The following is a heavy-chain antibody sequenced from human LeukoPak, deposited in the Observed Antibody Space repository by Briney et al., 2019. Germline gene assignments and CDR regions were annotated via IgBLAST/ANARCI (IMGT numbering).Heavy chain of an antibody. CDR2: IYTSGST. D-gene: IGHD3-10*01. Sequence: KSSETLSLTXTVSGGSISSYYWSWIRQPAGKGLEWIGRIYTSGSTNYNPSLKSRVTMSVDTSKNQFSLKLSSVTAADTAVYYCASQVGPITYYDAFDIWGQGTMVTVSS. CDR3: ASQVGPITYYDAFDI. J-gene: IGHJ3*02. CDR1: GGSISSYY. V-gene: IGHV4-4*07.